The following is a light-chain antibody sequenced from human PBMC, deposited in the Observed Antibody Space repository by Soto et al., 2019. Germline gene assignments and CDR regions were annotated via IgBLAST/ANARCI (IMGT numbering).Light chain of an antibody. J-gene: IGLJ2*01. Sequence: QSALTQTASVSGSPGQSITISCTGTSSDVGSYDLVSWYQQLPDKVPKLMIYEVSKRPSGVSNRFSGSKSGNTASLTISGLQADDEADYFCCSYTRGSTVIFGGGTKLTVL. CDR3: CSYTRGSTVI. CDR1: SSDVGSYDL. CDR2: EVS. V-gene: IGLV2-23*02.